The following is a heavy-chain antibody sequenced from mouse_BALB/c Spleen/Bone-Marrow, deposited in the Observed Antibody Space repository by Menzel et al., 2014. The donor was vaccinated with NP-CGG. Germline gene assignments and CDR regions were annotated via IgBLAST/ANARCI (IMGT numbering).Heavy chain of an antibody. CDR2: INPYNGAT. V-gene: IGHV1-31*01. CDR1: GYSFTGYY. CDR3: ARKELLITTVVATDAMDY. J-gene: IGHJ4*01. Sequence: EVKLQESGPELVKPGASVKISCKASGYSFTGYYMHWVKRSHVKSLEWIGRINPYNGATSYNQNFKDKASLTVDKSSSTAYMELHSLTSEDSAVYYCARKELLITTVVATDAMDYWGQGTSVTVSS. D-gene: IGHD1-1*01.